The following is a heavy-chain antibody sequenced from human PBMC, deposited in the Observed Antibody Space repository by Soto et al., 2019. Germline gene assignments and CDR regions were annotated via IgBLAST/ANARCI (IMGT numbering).Heavy chain of an antibody. CDR2: IYPGDSDI. J-gene: IGHJ4*02. D-gene: IGHD6-19*01. CDR1: GYTFISYW. V-gene: IGHV5-51*01. CDR3: ARIIAEAGTGFDF. Sequence: GESLKISCQGSGYTFISYWIAWVRQMPGKGLEWMGIIYPGDSDIRYNPSFQGQVTISADKSISTAYLQWSSLKASDTAMYYCARIIAEAGTGFDFSGQGTLVTVSS.